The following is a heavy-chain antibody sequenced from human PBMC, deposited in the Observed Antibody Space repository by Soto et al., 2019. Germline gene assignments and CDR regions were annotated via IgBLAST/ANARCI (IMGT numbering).Heavy chain of an antibody. Sequence: PWGSLRLSFAASGFTVSSNYMSWVRQAPGKGLEWVSVIYSGGSTYYADSVKGRFTISRDNSKNTLYLQMNSLRAEDTAVYYCARGRYSYGYIRNTYWFDPWGQGTLVTVSA. V-gene: IGHV3-53*01. J-gene: IGHJ5*02. D-gene: IGHD5-18*01. CDR1: GFTVSSNY. CDR2: IYSGGST. CDR3: ARGRYSYGYIRNTYWFDP.